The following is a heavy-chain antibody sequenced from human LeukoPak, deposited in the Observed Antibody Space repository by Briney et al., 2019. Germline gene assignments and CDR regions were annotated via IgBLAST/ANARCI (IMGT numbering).Heavy chain of an antibody. Sequence: KPSETLSLTCTVSGGSISSYYWSWIRQPPGKGLEWIGYIYYSGSTNYNPSLKSRVTISVDTSKNQLSLKLSSVTAADTAVYYCAAYYDSSGTMGSIDYWGQGTLVTVSS. V-gene: IGHV4-59*01. CDR3: AAYYDSSGTMGSIDY. CDR1: GGSISSYY. J-gene: IGHJ4*02. CDR2: IYYSGST. D-gene: IGHD3-22*01.